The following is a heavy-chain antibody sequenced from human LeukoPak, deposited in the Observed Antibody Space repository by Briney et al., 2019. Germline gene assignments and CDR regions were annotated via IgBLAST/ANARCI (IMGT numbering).Heavy chain of an antibody. V-gene: IGHV3-53*01. D-gene: IGHD3-10*01. CDR2: LYSGGTT. CDR1: GFTVSNDY. CDR3: AKDRVVIASTLLGTGTLDY. Sequence: GGSLRLSCAASGFTVSNDYVSWVRQAPGKGLEWVSVLYSGGTTYYADSVKGRFTISRDNSKNTVYLQMNSLRAEDTAVYYCAKDRVVIASTLLGTGTLDYWGQGTLVTVSS. J-gene: IGHJ4*02.